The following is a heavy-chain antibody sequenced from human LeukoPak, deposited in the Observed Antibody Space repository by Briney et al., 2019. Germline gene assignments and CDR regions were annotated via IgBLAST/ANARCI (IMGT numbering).Heavy chain of an antibody. J-gene: IGHJ3*02. Sequence: SETLSLTCTVSGGSISSYYWSWIRQPPGKGLEWIGYIYYSGSTNYNPSLKSRVTISVDTSKNQFSLKLSSVTAADTAVYYYARNAKNHAFDIWGQGTMVTVSS. CDR3: ARNAKNHAFDI. CDR1: GGSISSYY. CDR2: IYYSGST. V-gene: IGHV4-59*01.